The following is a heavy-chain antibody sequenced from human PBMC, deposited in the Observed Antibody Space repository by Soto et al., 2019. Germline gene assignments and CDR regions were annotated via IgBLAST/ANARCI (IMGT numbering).Heavy chain of an antibody. V-gene: IGHV1-8*01. J-gene: IGHJ4*02. CDR2: MNPNSGNT. CDR1: GYTFTSYD. D-gene: IGHD3-16*02. Sequence: QVQLVQSGAEVKKPGASVKVSCKASGYTFTSYDINWVRQATGQGLEWMGWMNPNSGNTGYAQKVQGRVTMTRNTSISTAYMELSSLRYEDTAVYYCARGPLQLGEVSLYRFIYWGQGTLVTVSS. CDR3: ARGPLQLGEVSLYRFIY.